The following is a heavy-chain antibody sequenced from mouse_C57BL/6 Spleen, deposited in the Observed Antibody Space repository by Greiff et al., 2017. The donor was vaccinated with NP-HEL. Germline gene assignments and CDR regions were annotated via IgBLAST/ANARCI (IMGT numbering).Heavy chain of an antibody. J-gene: IGHJ4*01. D-gene: IGHD1-1*01. V-gene: IGHV5-17*01. CDR3: ARPTVPLYAMDY. Sequence: EVKLMESGGGLVKPGGSLKLSCAASGFTFSDYGMHWVRQAPEKGLEWVAYISSGSSTIYYADTVKGRFTISRDNAKNTLFLQMTSLRSEDTAMYYCARPTVPLYAMDYWGQGTSVTVSS. CDR2: ISSGSSTI. CDR1: GFTFSDYG.